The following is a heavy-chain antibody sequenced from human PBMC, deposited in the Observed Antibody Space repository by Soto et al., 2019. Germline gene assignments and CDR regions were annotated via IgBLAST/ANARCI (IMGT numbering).Heavy chain of an antibody. CDR3: ARTPYCGGDCYRTRYFDL. V-gene: IGHV3-30-3*01. CDR1: GFTFSSYA. J-gene: IGHJ2*01. Sequence: QVQLVESGGGVVQPGRSLRLSCAASGFTFSSYAMHWVRQAPGKGLEWVAVISYDGSNKYYADSVKGRFTIYRDNSKNTLYLQMNSLRAEDTAVYYCARTPYCGGDCYRTRYFDLWGRGTLVTVSS. D-gene: IGHD2-21*02. CDR2: ISYDGSNK.